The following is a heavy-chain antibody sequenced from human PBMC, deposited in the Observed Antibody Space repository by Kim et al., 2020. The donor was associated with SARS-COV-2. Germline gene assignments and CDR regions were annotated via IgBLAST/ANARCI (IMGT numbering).Heavy chain of an antibody. Sequence: GGSLRLPCAASGFSFSDFYMSWIRQAPGKGLEWVSYISGDGTITDYAGSVKGRFTISRDNSKKSLHLQMDSLRDEDTATYYCTRHVRGGVGASNYWGPGT. CDR3: TRHVRGGVGASNY. J-gene: IGHJ4*02. V-gene: IGHV3-11*01. CDR1: GFSFSDFY. D-gene: IGHD1-26*01. CDR2: ISGDGTIT.